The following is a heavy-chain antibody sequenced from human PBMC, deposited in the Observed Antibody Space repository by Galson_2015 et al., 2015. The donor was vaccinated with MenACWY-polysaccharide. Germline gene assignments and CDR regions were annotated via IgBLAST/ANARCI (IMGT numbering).Heavy chain of an antibody. CDR3: VRDWWCGRAACYYFDF. CDR2: IKHDGSET. V-gene: IGHV3-7*01. D-gene: IGHD2-8*02. Sequence: SLRLSCAASGFVFNNYWMSWIRQSPGKGLERVANIKHDGSETYYLDSVKGRFVVSRDNARNSLYLQMSSLRAEDTAVYYCVRDWWCGRAACYYFDFWGQGTPVTVSS. CDR1: GFVFNNYW. J-gene: IGHJ4*02.